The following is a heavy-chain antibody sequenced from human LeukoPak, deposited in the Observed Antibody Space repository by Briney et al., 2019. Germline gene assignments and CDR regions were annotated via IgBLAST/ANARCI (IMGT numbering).Heavy chain of an antibody. J-gene: IGHJ2*01. Sequence: GGSLRLSCAASGFTFSSYAMHWVRQAPGKGLEWVAVISYDGSNKYYADSVKGRFTISREDAKNSLYLQMNSLRAGDTAVYYCARSYYDDSDGPPQADWFFDLWGHGTLVTVSS. CDR3: ARSYYDDSDGPPQADWFFDL. D-gene: IGHD3-22*01. CDR2: ISYDGSNK. CDR1: GFTFSSYA. V-gene: IGHV3-30*14.